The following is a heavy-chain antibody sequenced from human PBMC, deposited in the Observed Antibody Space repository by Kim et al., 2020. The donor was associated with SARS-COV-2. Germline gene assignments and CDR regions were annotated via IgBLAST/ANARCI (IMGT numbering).Heavy chain of an antibody. V-gene: IGHV5-51*01. CDR3: ARHRGSSWYRGFPDSAGFDY. CDR1: GYSFSSYW. D-gene: IGHD6-13*01. CDR2: IYPGDSDT. Sequence: GESLKISCKGSGYSFSSYWIGWVRQMPGKGLEWMGIIYPGDSDTRYSPSFQGQVTISADKSISTAYLQWSSLKASDTAVYYCARHRGSSWYRGFPDSAGFDYWGQGTLVTVSS. J-gene: IGHJ4*02.